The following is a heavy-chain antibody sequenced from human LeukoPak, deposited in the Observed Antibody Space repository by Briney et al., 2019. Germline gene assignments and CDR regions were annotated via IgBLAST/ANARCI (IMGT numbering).Heavy chain of an antibody. CDR3: ARFGSSYDILTGYHHQYYFDY. J-gene: IGHJ4*02. Sequence: SGTLSLTCAVSGGSISSSNWWSWVRQPPGKGLEWIGEIYHSGSTNYNPSLKSRVTISVDKSKNQFSLKLSSVTAADTAVYYCARFGSSYDILTGYHHQYYFDYWGQGTLVTVSS. CDR2: IYHSGST. V-gene: IGHV4-4*02. CDR1: GGSISSSNW. D-gene: IGHD3-9*01.